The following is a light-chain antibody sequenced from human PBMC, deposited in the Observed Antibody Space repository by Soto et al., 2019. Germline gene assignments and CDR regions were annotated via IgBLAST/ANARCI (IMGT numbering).Light chain of an antibody. CDR2: DAS. CDR1: QSVNNY. CDR3: QQYGYSPIT. Sequence: EIVLTHSPATLSLSPGEIATLSCRASQSVNNYLAWYQQKVGQAPRLLIYDASNRATGIPARFSGSGSGTDFTRTISSLEPEDVAVYYCQQYGYSPITFGQGTRLEIK. V-gene: IGKV3-11*01. J-gene: IGKJ5*01.